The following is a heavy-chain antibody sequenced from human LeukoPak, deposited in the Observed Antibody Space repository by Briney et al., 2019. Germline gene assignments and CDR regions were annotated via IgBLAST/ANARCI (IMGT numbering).Heavy chain of an antibody. CDR1: GGSISRYY. Sequence: SKTLSLTCTVSGGSISRYYWNWIRQPPGKGLEWIGCIYNSGSTNYNPSLKSRVTISVDTSKSQSSLRLSSMTAADTAVYYCAREQWGLVDHWGQGTLVTVSS. CDR3: AREQWGLVDH. D-gene: IGHD1-26*01. J-gene: IGHJ5*02. CDR2: IYNSGST. V-gene: IGHV4-59*01.